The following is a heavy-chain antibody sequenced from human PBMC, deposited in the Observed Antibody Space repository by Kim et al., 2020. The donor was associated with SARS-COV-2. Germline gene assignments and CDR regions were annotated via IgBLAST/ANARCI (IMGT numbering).Heavy chain of an antibody. CDR1: GFTVSSNY. CDR3: ASENRLGCSSTSCYYYYYYMDV. Sequence: GGSLRLSCAASGFTVSSNYMSWVRQAPGKGLEWVSVIYSGGSTYYADSVKGRFTISRDNSKNTLYLQMNSLRAEDTAVYYCASENRLGCSSTSCYYYYYYMDVWGNGTTVTVSS. V-gene: IGHV3-66*01. CDR2: IYSGGST. D-gene: IGHD2-2*01. J-gene: IGHJ6*03.